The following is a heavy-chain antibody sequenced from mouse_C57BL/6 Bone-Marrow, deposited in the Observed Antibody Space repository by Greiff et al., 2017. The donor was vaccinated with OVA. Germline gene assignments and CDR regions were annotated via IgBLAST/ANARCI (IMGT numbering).Heavy chain of an antibody. V-gene: IGHV5-4*03. J-gene: IGHJ4*01. CDR2: ISDGGSYT. D-gene: IGHD2-5*01. Sequence: EVKLMESGGGLVKPGGSLKLSCAASGFTFSSYAMSWVRQTPEKRLEWVATISDGGSYTYYPDNVKGRFTISRDNAKNNLYLQMSHLKSEDTAMYYCARHSKEAMDYWGQGTSVTVSS. CDR3: ARHSKEAMDY. CDR1: GFTFSSYA.